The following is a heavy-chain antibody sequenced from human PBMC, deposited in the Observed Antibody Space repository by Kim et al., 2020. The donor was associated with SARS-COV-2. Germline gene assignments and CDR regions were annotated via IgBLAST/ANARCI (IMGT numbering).Heavy chain of an antibody. J-gene: IGHJ3*02. D-gene: IGHD3-16*01. CDR2: ISSSSSYI. V-gene: IGHV3-21*01. CDR3: ARAIGGLGAFDI. CDR1: GFTFSSYS. Sequence: GGSLRLSCAASGFTFSSYSMNWVRQAPGKGLEWVSSISSSSSYIYYADSVKGRFTISRDNAKNSLYLQMNSLRAEDTAVYYCARAIGGLGAFDIWGQGTMVTVSS.